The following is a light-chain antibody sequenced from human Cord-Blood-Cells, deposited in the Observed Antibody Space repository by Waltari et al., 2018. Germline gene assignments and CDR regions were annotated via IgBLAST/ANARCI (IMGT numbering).Light chain of an antibody. CDR3: QQYNNWPFT. Sequence: EIVRTQSPATLSVSPGERAPLSCRASQSVSSNLAWYQQKPGQAPRLLIYGASNRATGIPARFSGSGSGTEFTLTISSLQSEDFAVYYCQQYNNWPFTFGPGTKVDIK. CDR2: GAS. J-gene: IGKJ3*01. V-gene: IGKV3-15*01. CDR1: QSVSSN.